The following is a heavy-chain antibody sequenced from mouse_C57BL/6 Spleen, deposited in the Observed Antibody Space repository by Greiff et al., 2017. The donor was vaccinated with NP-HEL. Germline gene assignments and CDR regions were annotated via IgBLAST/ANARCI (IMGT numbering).Heavy chain of an antibody. CDR1: GYTFTSYW. D-gene: IGHD1-1*01. CDR2: IDPSDSET. V-gene: IGHV1-52*01. CDR3: ARGYGSSYAMDY. J-gene: IGHJ4*01. Sequence: QVQLQQPGAELVRPGSSVKLSCKASGYTFTSYWMHWVQQRPKQGLEWIGNIDPSDSETHYNQKFKDKATLTVDKSSSTAYMQLSSLTSEDSAVYYCARGYGSSYAMDYWGQGTSVTVSS.